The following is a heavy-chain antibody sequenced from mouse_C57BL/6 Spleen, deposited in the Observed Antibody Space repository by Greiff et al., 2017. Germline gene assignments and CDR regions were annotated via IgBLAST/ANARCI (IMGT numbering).Heavy chain of an antibody. CDR2: INPNNGGT. CDR3: AVTTVVAFDY. CDR1: GYTFTDYN. Sequence: EVKLVESGPELVKPGASVKIPCKASGYTFTDYNMDWVKQSHGKSLEWIGDINPNNGGTIYNQKFKGKATLTVDKSSSTAYMELRSLTSEDTAVYYCAVTTVVAFDYWGQGTTLTVSS. J-gene: IGHJ2*01. D-gene: IGHD1-1*01. V-gene: IGHV1-18*01.